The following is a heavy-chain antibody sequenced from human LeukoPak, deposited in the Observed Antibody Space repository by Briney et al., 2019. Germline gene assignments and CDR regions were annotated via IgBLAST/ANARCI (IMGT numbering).Heavy chain of an antibody. CDR1: GFTFSDYY. Sequence: TGGSLRLSCAASGFTFSDYYMSWIRQAPGKGLEWVSYISSSGSTIYYADSVKGRFTISRDNAKNSLYLQMNSLRAEDTAVYYCARDAAYGSGSYYYDYWGQGTLVTVSS. V-gene: IGHV3-11*04. CDR3: ARDAAYGSGSYYYDY. J-gene: IGHJ4*02. CDR2: ISSSGSTI. D-gene: IGHD3-10*01.